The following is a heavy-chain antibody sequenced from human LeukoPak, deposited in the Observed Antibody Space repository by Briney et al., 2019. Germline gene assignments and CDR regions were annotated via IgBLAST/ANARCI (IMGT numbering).Heavy chain of an antibody. V-gene: IGHV3-53*01. CDR2: IYNDGST. D-gene: IGHD2/OR15-2a*01. CDR1: GFTVSSKY. CDR3: ARGTFGVTAAHY. Sequence: SGGSLRLSCAASGFTVSSKYMSWVRQAPGKGLEWVSVIYNDGSTYYADSVKGRFTISRDNSKNTLYLQMNSLRAEDTAVYYCARGTFGVTAAHYWGQGTLVTVSS. J-gene: IGHJ4*02.